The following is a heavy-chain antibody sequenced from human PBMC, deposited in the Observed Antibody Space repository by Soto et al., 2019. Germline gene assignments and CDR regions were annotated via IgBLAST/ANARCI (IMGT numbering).Heavy chain of an antibody. D-gene: IGHD3-22*01. Sequence: GASVKVSCKVSGYTLTELSMHWVRQAPGKGLEWMGGFDPEDGETIYAQKFQGRVTMTEDTSTDTAYMELSSLRSEDTAVYYCATYTYYYDSSGYSYNWFDPWGQGTLVTVSS. CDR3: ATYTYYYDSSGYSYNWFDP. V-gene: IGHV1-24*01. CDR2: FDPEDGET. CDR1: GYTLTELS. J-gene: IGHJ5*02.